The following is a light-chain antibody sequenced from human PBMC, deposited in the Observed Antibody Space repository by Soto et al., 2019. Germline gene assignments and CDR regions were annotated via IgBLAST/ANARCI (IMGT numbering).Light chain of an antibody. CDR3: QQYNDWPPKRT. CDR1: QSITTN. Sequence: EVVMTQSPVTLSVSPGERATLSCRASQSITTNLAWYQQKPGQAPRLLIYGASTRATGVPARFSGSGSGTQFPLTISSLQSEDFALYYCQQYNDWPPKRTFGQGTRVDFK. CDR2: GAS. V-gene: IGKV3-15*01. J-gene: IGKJ1*01.